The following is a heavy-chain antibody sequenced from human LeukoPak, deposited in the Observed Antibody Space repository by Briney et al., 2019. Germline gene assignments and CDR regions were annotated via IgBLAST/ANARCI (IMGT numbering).Heavy chain of an antibody. J-gene: IGHJ6*02. CDR3: ARDVDYYDIVTGYYQHFGMDV. CDR2: VYSGGST. D-gene: IGHD3-9*01. Sequence: PGGSLRLSCSASGVPVSSKDMSWVRQAPGKGLEWVSTVYSGGSTYYADPVKGRFTISRDNSKNTLFLQMNSLRAEDTAVYYCARDVDYYDIVTGYYQHFGMDVWGQGTTVTVSS. CDR1: GVPVSSKD. V-gene: IGHV3-53*01.